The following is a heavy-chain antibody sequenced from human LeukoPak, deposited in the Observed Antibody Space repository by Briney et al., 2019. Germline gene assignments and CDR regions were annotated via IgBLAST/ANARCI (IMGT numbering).Heavy chain of an antibody. V-gene: IGHV3-33*06. CDR3: AKGRASYYYDSSGYYPQDYLDY. J-gene: IGHJ4*02. Sequence: GGSLRLSCAASGFSFSSYAMHWVRQAPGKGLEWVAVIWYDGGNKYYADSVKGRFTISRDNSKNTLYLQMNSLRAEDTAVYYCAKGRASYYYDSSGYYPQDYLDYWGQGTLVTVSS. CDR1: GFSFSSYA. D-gene: IGHD3-22*01. CDR2: IWYDGGNK.